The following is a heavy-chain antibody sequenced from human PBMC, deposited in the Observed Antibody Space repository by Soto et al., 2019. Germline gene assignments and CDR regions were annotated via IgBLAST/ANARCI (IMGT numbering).Heavy chain of an antibody. CDR1: GFTFSSYG. J-gene: IGHJ4*02. Sequence: GGSLRLSCAASGFTFSSYGMHWVRQAPGKGLEWVAVISSDGNFKYYADSLKGRFTISRDNSKNTLYLQMNSLRAEDTAVYYCAKDLTDYYFDYCGQGTLVTVSS. V-gene: IGHV3-30*18. D-gene: IGHD3-9*01. CDR3: AKDLTDYYFDY. CDR2: ISSDGNFK.